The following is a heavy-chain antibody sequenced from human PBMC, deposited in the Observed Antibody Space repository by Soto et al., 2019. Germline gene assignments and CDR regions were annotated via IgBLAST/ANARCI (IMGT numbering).Heavy chain of an antibody. CDR3: ATSAAAPGNY. Sequence: GGSLRLSCAASGFTFSSYWMSWVRQAPGRGLEWVANVKQDGSATYYVDSVRGRFTISRDNAKNSLYLQMNSLRAEDTAVYYCATSAAAPGNYWGQGTLVTVSS. D-gene: IGHD6-13*01. CDR1: GFTFSSYW. CDR2: VKQDGSAT. J-gene: IGHJ4*02. V-gene: IGHV3-7*01.